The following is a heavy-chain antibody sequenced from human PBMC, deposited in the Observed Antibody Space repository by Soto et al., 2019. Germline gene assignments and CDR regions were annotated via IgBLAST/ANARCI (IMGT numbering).Heavy chain of an antibody. V-gene: IGHV4-59*01. CDR3: AGDTHYYDYSAYYKNWLDP. CDR1: GGSISGYY. Sequence: SETLSLTCTVSGGSISGYYWSWIRQPPGKGLEWVGYINYGGSTNSNPSLKSRVTISVDTSKNQFSLKLSSVTAADTAVYYCAGDTHYYDYSAYYKNWLDPCGQGTLVSVAS. CDR2: INYGGST. D-gene: IGHD3-22*01. J-gene: IGHJ5*02.